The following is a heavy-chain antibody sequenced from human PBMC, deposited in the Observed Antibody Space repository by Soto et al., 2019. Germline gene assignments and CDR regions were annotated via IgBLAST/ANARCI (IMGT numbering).Heavy chain of an antibody. CDR1: GLSFRSYG. V-gene: IGHV3-33*01. J-gene: IGHJ3*01. CDR2: IWDDGRTT. Sequence: QVQLVESGGGVVQPGGSLTLSCVASGLSFRSYGMHWVRQAPGKGLEWLAVIWDDGRTTFYADSVKGRFTISRDNPRNTVSLQMNSLRVEDMAMFYCARNYGEYEVFDVWGQGTVVSVSS. CDR3: ARNYGEYEVFDV. D-gene: IGHD4-17*01.